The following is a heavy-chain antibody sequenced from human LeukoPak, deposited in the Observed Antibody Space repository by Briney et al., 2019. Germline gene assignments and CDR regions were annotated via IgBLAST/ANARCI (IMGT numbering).Heavy chain of an antibody. J-gene: IGHJ5*02. V-gene: IGHV3-74*01. Sequence: PGGSLRLSCAASGFTFSSYWMHWVRQAPGKGLVWVSRINSDGSSTSYADSVKGRFTISRDNAKNTLYLQMNSLRAEDTAVYYCASLGHIVVVTDIGRFDPWGQGTLVTVSS. CDR1: GFTFSSYW. D-gene: IGHD2-21*02. CDR2: INSDGSST. CDR3: ASLGHIVVVTDIGRFDP.